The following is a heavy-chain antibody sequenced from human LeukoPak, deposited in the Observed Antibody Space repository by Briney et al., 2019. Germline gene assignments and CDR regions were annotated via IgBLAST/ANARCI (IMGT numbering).Heavy chain of an antibody. D-gene: IGHD4-17*01. CDR2: IRFDGSSN. J-gene: IGHJ5*02. CDR1: GFTFNTNG. Sequence: GGSLRLSCAASGFTFNTNGMHWVRQAPGKGLEWVAFIRFDGSSNYYADSVKGRFTISRDNSKNTLYLQMNGLRAEDTAVYYFAKGDDYGSNTRLPKFNWFDPWGQGTLVTVSS. CDR3: AKGDDYGSNTRLPKFNWFDP. V-gene: IGHV3-30*02.